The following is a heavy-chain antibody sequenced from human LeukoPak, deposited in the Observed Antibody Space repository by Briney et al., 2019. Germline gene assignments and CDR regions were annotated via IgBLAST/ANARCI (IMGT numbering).Heavy chain of an antibody. CDR1: GFTFSSYA. Sequence: GGSLRLSCAASGFTFSSYAMSWVRQAPGKGLEWVSAISGSGGSTFYADSVKGRFTISRDNSKNTLYLQMNSLRAEDTAVYYCAKDKPPDYYDILTGQSGTWGQGTLVTVSS. CDR3: AKDKPPDYYDILTGQSGT. J-gene: IGHJ5*02. CDR2: ISGSGGST. V-gene: IGHV3-23*01. D-gene: IGHD3-9*01.